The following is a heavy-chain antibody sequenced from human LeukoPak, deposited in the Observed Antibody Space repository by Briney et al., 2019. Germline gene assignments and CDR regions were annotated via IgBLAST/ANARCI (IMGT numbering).Heavy chain of an antibody. CDR2: ISSSSSTI. D-gene: IGHD3-22*01. CDR3: ARDLAVVLSDY. V-gene: IGHV3-48*04. CDR1: GFNFSSYS. Sequence: GGSLRLSCAASGFNFSSYSMNWVRQAPGKGLEWVSSISSSSSTIYYADSVKGRFTISRDNAKNSLYLQMNSLGAEDTAVYYCARDLAVVLSDYWGQGTLVTVSP. J-gene: IGHJ4*02.